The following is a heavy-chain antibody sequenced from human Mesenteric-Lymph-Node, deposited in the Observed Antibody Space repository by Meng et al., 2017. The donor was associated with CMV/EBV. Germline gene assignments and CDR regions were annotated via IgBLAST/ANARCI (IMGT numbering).Heavy chain of an antibody. V-gene: IGHV4-59*01. Sequence: SETLSLTCIVSGGSISSYYWSWIRQPPGKGLEWIGYVFYSGSTNYNPSLKSRVTISVDTSKNQFSLKLNSVTAADTAVYYCARDGGYSSSWTYFDYWGQGTLVTVSS. CDR3: ARDGGYSSSWTYFDY. J-gene: IGHJ4*02. CDR2: VFYSGST. CDR1: GGSISSYY. D-gene: IGHD6-6*01.